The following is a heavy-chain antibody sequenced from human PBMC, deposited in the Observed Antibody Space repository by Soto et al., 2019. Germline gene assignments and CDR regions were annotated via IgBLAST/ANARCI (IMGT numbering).Heavy chain of an antibody. V-gene: IGHV3-21*01. CDR2: ISSSSSYI. J-gene: IGHJ5*02. CDR1: RFTFSSYS. Sequence: PGGSLRLSCAASRFTFSSYSMNWVRQAPGKGLEWVSSISSSSSYIYYADSVKGRFTISRDNAKNSLYLQMNSLRAEDTAVYYCARDLQEYFYWLLLLPRNDNLFDPWGQGTLVTVSS. CDR3: ARDLQEYFYWLLLLPRNDNLFDP. D-gene: IGHD3-9*01.